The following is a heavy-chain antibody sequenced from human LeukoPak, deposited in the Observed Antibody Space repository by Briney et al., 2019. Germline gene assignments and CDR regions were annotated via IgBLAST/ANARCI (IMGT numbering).Heavy chain of an antibody. V-gene: IGHV1-2*02. J-gene: IGHJ4*02. CDR3: ARDGPGCGGDCPLF. CDR1: GYTFTGYY. Sequence: GASVKVSCKASGYTFTGYYMHWVRQAPGQGLEWMGWINPNSGGTNYAQKFQGRVTMTRDTSISTAYMELSRLRSDDTAVYYCARDGPGCGGDCPLFWGQGTLVTVSS. CDR2: INPNSGGT. D-gene: IGHD2-21*01.